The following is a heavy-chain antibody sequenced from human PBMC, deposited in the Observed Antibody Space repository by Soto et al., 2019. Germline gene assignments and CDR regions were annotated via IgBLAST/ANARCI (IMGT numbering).Heavy chain of an antibody. J-gene: IGHJ5*02. CDR3: VRRHVSATGIDWFDP. Sequence: ASMKVSCKASGYTFTSYGIHWVRQAPGQRLEWMGWINAANGDTKYSPKFQGRVTITRDTSASTAYMELSSLRSEDTAVYYCVRRHVSATGIDWFDPWGQGTLVTVSS. CDR2: INAANGDT. CDR1: GYTFTSYG. D-gene: IGHD6-13*01. V-gene: IGHV1-3*01.